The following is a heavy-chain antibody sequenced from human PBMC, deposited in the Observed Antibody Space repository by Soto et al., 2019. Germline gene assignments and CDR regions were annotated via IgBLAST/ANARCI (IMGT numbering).Heavy chain of an antibody. V-gene: IGHV4-34*01. CDR1: GLYFSGYY. J-gene: IGHJ4*02. CDR3: AASGSYRKHRIDY. D-gene: IGHD1-26*01. Sequence: SETLSLTCAFYGLYFSGYYWSWIRQPPGKGLEWIGEINHSGSTNYNPSLKSRVTISVDTSKNQFSLKLSSVTAADTAVYYCAASGSYRKHRIDYWGQGTLVTVSS. CDR2: INHSGST.